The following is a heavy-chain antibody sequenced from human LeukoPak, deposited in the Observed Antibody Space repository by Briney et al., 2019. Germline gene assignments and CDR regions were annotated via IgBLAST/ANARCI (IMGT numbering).Heavy chain of an antibody. CDR1: GGSFSGYY. CDR2: INQSGST. Sequence: PSETLSLTCAVYGGSFSGYYWSWIRQPPGKGLEWIGEINQSGSTNCNPSLKSRVTISVDTSKNQFSLKLSSVTAADTAVYYCARRGYSYGYWFDPWGQGTLVTVSS. D-gene: IGHD5-18*01. J-gene: IGHJ5*02. CDR3: ARRGYSYGYWFDP. V-gene: IGHV4-34*01.